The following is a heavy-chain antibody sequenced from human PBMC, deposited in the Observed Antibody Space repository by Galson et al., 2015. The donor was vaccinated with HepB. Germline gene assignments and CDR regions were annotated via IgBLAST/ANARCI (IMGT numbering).Heavy chain of an antibody. V-gene: IGHV4-34*01. J-gene: IGHJ5*02. CDR2: INHSGST. CDR1: GGSFSGYY. CDR3: ARARGSIVVVPAAFFDP. Sequence: TLSLTCAVYGGSFSGYYWSWIRQPPGKGLEWIGEINHSGSTNYNPSLKSRVTISVDTSKNQFSLKLSSVTAADTAVYYCARARGSIVVVPAAFFDPWGQGTLVTVSS. D-gene: IGHD2-2*01.